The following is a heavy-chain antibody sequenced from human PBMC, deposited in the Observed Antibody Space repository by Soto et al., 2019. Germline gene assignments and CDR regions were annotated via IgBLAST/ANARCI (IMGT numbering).Heavy chain of an antibody. CDR2: IYHSGST. V-gene: IGHV4-30-2*01. CDR3: ARQVPRDSSGYPYWYYDL. D-gene: IGHD3-22*01. Sequence: QLQLQESGSGLVQPSQTLSLTCAVSGGSISSGGYSWSWIRQPPGKGLEWIGYIYHSGSTYYNPYLKSRVHISVYRSKYHFSLKLSSVTAADMAVYYCARQVPRDSSGYPYWYYDLWGRGTLVTVSS. J-gene: IGHJ2*01. CDR1: GGSISSGGYS.